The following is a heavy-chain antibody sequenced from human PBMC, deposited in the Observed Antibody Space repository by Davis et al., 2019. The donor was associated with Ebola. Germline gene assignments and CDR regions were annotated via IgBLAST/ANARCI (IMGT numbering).Heavy chain of an antibody. D-gene: IGHD2-15*01. V-gene: IGHV5-10-1*01. CDR2: IDPSDSYT. J-gene: IGHJ3*02. CDR3: ARMGYCSGGSCYRDAFDI. Sequence: GESLKISCKGSGYSFTIYWISWVRQMPGKGLEWMGRIDPSDSYTNYSPSFQGHVTISADKSISTAYLQWSSLKASDTAMSYCARMGYCSGGSCYRDAFDIWGQGTMVTVSS. CDR1: GYSFTIYW.